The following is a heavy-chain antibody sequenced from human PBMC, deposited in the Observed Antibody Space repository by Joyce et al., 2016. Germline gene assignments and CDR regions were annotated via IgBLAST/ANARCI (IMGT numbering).Heavy chain of an antibody. CDR1: GYTFTSSA. J-gene: IGHJ4*02. V-gene: IGHV1-18*04. Sequence: QVQLVQSGADVKKPGASVKVSCQTSGYTFTSSAVSWLRLAPGQGLEWMGWVSGKNGDTRYSQKFQGRVIMTTDTSTSMASMELRSLNSDDTGVYYCARQVVATDDRGDYFDYWGQGTLVIVSS. CDR3: ARQVVATDDRGDYFDY. CDR2: VSGKNGDT. D-gene: IGHD2-15*01.